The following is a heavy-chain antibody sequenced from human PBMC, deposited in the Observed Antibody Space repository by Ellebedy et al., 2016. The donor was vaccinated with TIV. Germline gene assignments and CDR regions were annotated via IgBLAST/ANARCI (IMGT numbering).Heavy chain of an antibody. Sequence: SETLSLXXAVYGGSFSDYSWTWIRQPPGKGLEWIGEINHSGSTNYNPSLKSRLTISVDTSKNQFSLKLSSVTAADAAVYYCARFPYYDTTVGGFDPWGQGILVTVSS. CDR1: GGSFSDYS. D-gene: IGHD3-22*01. V-gene: IGHV4-34*01. CDR3: ARFPYYDTTVGGFDP. CDR2: INHSGST. J-gene: IGHJ5*02.